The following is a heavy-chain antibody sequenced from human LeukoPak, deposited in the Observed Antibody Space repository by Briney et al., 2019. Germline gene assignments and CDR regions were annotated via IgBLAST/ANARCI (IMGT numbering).Heavy chain of an antibody. CDR1: GHTFTTYG. Sequence: ASVKVSCKASGHTFTTYGITWVRQAPGQGLEWMGWMNPKSGNLGSAQKFQGRITLTKDISINTAYLELSNLRSDDTGVYYCVRARNWFDPWGQGTLVTVSS. V-gene: IGHV1-8*02. CDR3: VRARNWFDP. J-gene: IGHJ5*02. CDR2: MNPKSGNL.